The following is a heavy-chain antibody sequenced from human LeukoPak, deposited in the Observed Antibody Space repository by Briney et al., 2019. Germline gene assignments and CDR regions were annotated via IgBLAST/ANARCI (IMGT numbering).Heavy chain of an antibody. CDR2: IKQDGSEK. CDR3: ARGIGSGWYRYYYYYYMDV. CDR1: GFTFSSYW. Sequence: GGSLRLSCAASGFTFSSYWMSWVRQAPGKGLEWVANIKQDGSEKYYVDSVKGRFTISRDNAKNSLYLQMNSLRAEDTAVYYCARGIGSGWYRYYYYYYMDVWGKGTTVTISS. J-gene: IGHJ6*03. V-gene: IGHV3-7*01. D-gene: IGHD6-19*01.